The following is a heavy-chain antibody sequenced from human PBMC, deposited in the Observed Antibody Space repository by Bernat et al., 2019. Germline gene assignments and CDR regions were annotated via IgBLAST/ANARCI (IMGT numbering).Heavy chain of an antibody. CDR3: AKGLGGNETFYYYMDV. CDR2: IGNSGAST. J-gene: IGHJ6*03. CDR1: GFTFRSYA. D-gene: IGHD1-1*01. V-gene: IGHV3-23*01. Sequence: EVQLLESGGGLVQPGGSLRLSCAASGFTFRSYAMSWVRQAPGKGLGWVSGIGNSGASTYYADSVKGRFTISRDNSKNTLYLEMNSLRAEDTAVYYCAKGLGGNETFYYYMDVWGKGTTVTVSS.